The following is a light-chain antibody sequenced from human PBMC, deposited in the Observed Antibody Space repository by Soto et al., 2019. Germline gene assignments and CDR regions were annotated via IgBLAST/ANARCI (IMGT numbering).Light chain of an antibody. Sequence: DFQMTQSPSTLSASVGDRVTITCRASQNIRSRLAGLQQKPGKAPKLLIYDASSLESGVPQRLSGSGSGTEFTLNISSLQTDDFSTYCCHPYHSHWTFGQWTKVA. CDR1: QNIRSR. J-gene: IGKJ1*01. CDR3: HPYHSHWT. V-gene: IGKV1-5*01. CDR2: DAS.